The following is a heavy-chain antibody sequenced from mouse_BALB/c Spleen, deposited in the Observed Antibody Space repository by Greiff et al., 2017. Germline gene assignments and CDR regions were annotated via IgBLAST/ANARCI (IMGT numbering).Heavy chain of an antibody. CDR2: ISSGSSTI. J-gene: IGHJ4*01. CDR3: ARSGVYYAMDY. Sequence: EVMLVESGGDLVKPGGSRKLSCAASGFTFSSFGMHWVRQAPEKGLEWVAYISSGSSTIYYADTVKGRFTISRDNPKNTLFLQMTSLRSEDTAMYYCARSGVYYAMDYWGQGTSVTVSS. CDR1: GFTFSSFG. V-gene: IGHV5-17*02. D-gene: IGHD3-2*02.